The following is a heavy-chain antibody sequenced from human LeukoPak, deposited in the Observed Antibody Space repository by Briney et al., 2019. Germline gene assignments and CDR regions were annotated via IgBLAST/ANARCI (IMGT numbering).Heavy chain of an antibody. CDR3: ATGSWSRVFDY. J-gene: IGHJ4*02. V-gene: IGHV1-24*01. Sequence: ASVKVSCTVSGYTLTELSMHWVRQAPGKGLECKGGFDTEDGETIYAQKFQGRVTMTEDTSTDTAYMELSSLRSEDTAVYYCATGSWSRVFDYWGKGTLVTVSS. CDR2: FDTEDGET. D-gene: IGHD2-15*01. CDR1: GYTLTELS.